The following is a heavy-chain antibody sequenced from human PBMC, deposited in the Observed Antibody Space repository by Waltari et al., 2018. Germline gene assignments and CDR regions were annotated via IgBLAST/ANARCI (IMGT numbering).Heavy chain of an antibody. Sequence: EVQLVESGGGLVKPGGSLRLSCAASGLPFGSDRMNWVRQAPGKGREWFSAISSSRSYIYYADAVKGRFTISRDNAKNSLYLQMNSLRAEDTAVYYCARVVSYDAFDIWGQGTMVTVSS. J-gene: IGHJ3*02. V-gene: IGHV3-21*01. CDR1: GLPFGSDR. CDR2: ISSSRSYI. CDR3: ARVVSYDAFDI.